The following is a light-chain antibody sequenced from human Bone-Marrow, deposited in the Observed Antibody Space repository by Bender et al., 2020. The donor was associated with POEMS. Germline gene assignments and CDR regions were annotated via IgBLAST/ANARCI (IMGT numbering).Light chain of an antibody. J-gene: IGLJ3*02. Sequence: QSALTQPASVSGSPGQSITISCTGGISTVESYNFVSWYQHHPGKAPKLVIYEVSERPSGVSTRFSGSKSGKTASLTISGLQAEDEADYYCSSYVAVNTWVFGGGTTLTVL. CDR2: EVS. CDR1: ISTVESYNF. CDR3: SSYVAVNTWV. V-gene: IGLV2-23*02.